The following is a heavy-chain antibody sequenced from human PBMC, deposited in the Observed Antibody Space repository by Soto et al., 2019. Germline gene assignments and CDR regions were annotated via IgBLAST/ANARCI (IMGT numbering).Heavy chain of an antibody. Sequence: QVQLVQSGAEVKKPGASVKVSCKASGYTFTSYYMHWVRQAPGQGLEWMGIINHSGGSTSYAQKFPGRVTMTRDTSTSTVYMELSSLRSEDTAVYYCAGEGSGWYGRYYFDYWGQGTLVTVSS. D-gene: IGHD6-19*01. CDR2: INHSGGST. V-gene: IGHV1-46*01. CDR3: AGEGSGWYGRYYFDY. CDR1: GYTFTSYY. J-gene: IGHJ4*02.